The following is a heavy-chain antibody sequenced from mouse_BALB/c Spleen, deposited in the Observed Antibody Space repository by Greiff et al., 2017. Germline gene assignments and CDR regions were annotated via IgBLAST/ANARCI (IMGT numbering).Heavy chain of an antibody. CDR1: GFSLTSYG. J-gene: IGHJ3*01. D-gene: IGHD4-1*01. CDR3: ARETGPSWFAY. CDR2: IWAGGST. V-gene: IGHV2-9*02. Sequence: VKLMESGPGLVAPSQSLSITCTVSGFSLTSYGVHWVRQPPGKGLEWLGVIWAGGSTNYNSALMSRLSISKDNSKSQVFLKMNSLQTDDTAMYSCARETGPSWFAYWGQGTLVTVSA.